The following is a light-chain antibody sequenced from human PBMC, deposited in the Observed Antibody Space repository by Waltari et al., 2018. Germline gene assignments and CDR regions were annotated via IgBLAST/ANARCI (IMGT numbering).Light chain of an antibody. CDR2: DAS. CDR1: QSVSSY. Sequence: EIVLTQSPATLSLSPGDRATLSCRASQSVSSYLVWYQQKPGQAPRLLIYDASNRATGIPARFSGSGSGTDFTLTISSLEPEDFAVYFCQHRSNWRRTFGQGTKVEIK. CDR3: QHRSNWRRT. J-gene: IGKJ1*01. V-gene: IGKV3-11*01.